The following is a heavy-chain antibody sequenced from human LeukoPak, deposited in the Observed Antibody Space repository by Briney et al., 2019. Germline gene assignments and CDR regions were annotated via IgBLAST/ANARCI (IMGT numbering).Heavy chain of an antibody. J-gene: IGHJ3*02. Sequence: SVKVSCKASGGTFSSYAISWVRQAPGQGLEWMGGIIPIFGTANYAQKFQGRVTITADESTSTAYMELSSLRSEDTAVYYCASVEMATIDAFDIWGQGTMVTVS. CDR2: IIPIFGTA. CDR1: GGTFSSYA. CDR3: ASVEMATIDAFDI. V-gene: IGHV1-69*13. D-gene: IGHD5-24*01.